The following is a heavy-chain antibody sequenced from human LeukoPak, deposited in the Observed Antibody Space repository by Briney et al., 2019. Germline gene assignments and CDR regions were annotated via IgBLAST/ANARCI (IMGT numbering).Heavy chain of an antibody. J-gene: IGHJ3*02. D-gene: IGHD5-24*01. Sequence: GASVKVSCKASGYTFTSYYMHWVRQAPGQGLEWMGGIIPIFGTANYAQKFQGRVTITADESTSTAYMELSSLRSEDTAVYYCARGSWDGYNPENAFDIWGQGTMVTVSS. V-gene: IGHV1-69*13. CDR2: IIPIFGTA. CDR1: GYTFTSYY. CDR3: ARGSWDGYNPENAFDI.